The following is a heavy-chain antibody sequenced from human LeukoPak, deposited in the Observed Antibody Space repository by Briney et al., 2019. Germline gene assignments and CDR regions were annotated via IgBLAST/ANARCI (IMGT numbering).Heavy chain of an antibody. CDR3: AREFSSSCLDF. CDR2: INPRGDST. J-gene: IGHJ4*02. D-gene: IGHD2-2*01. CDR1: GFTFAGYY. V-gene: IGHV1-46*01. Sequence: GASVKVSCKASGFTFAGYYMHWARQAPGQALEWIGIINPRGDSTSYAQNFQGRVSVTKDTSSSTLFMELRSLRSEDTAVYYCAREFSSSCLDFWGLGTLVTVSS.